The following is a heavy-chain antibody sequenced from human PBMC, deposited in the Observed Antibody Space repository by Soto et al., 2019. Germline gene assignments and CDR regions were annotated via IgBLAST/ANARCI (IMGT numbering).Heavy chain of an antibody. J-gene: IGHJ3*02. D-gene: IGHD2-21*02. V-gene: IGHV3-9*01. CDR3: AKAYTWLLNDQGAFDI. CDR2: ISWNSGSI. Sequence: EVQLVESGGGLVQPGRSLRLSCAASGFTFDDYAMPWVRQAPGKGLEWVSGISWNSGSIGYADPVKGRFTITRDNAKNSLYLQMNSLRAEDTALYYCAKAYTWLLNDQGAFDIWGQGTMVTVSS. CDR1: GFTFDDYA.